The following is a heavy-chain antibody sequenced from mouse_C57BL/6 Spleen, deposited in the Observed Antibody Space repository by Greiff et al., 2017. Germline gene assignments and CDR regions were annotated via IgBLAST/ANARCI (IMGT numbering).Heavy chain of an antibody. CDR3: AKNEKIHYYAMDY. CDR1: GFSLTSYG. J-gene: IGHJ4*01. Sequence: QVHVKQSGPGLVQPSQSLSITCTVSGFSLTSYGVHWVRQSPGKGLEWLGVIWRGGSTDYNAAFMSRLSITKDNSKSQVFFKMNSLQADDTAIYYCAKNEKIHYYAMDYWGQRTSVPVSS. V-gene: IGHV2-5*01. CDR2: IWRGGST.